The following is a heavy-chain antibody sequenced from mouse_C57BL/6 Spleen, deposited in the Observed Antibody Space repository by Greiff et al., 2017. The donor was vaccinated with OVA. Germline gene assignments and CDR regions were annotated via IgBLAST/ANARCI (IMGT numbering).Heavy chain of an antibody. Sequence: QVQLQQPGAELVKPGASVKLSCKASGYTFTSYWMHWVKQRPGRGLEWIGRIDPNSGGTKYNEKFKSKAPLTVDNPSSTAYMQLSSLTSEDSAVYYCARYYGSSPFYCDYWGHGTTLTVSS. D-gene: IGHD1-1*01. J-gene: IGHJ2*01. V-gene: IGHV1-72*01. CDR2: IDPNSGGT. CDR3: ARYYGSSPFYCDY. CDR1: GYTFTSYW.